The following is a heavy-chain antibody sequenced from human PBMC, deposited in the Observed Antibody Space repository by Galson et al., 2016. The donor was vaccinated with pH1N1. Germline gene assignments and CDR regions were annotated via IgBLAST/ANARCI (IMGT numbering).Heavy chain of an antibody. V-gene: IGHV4-30-4*01. Sequence: TLSLTCTVSGGSMNSADYYWSWIRQPPGKGLEWIGYIYYSGTTYFSPSLKSRLSMSVDMSNNQFSLTLNSVTAADTAVYYCARGEGILYYYSGMDVWGQGTTVSV. D-gene: IGHD3-16*01. J-gene: IGHJ6*02. CDR2: IYYSGTT. CDR3: ARGEGILYYYSGMDV. CDR1: GGSMNSADYY.